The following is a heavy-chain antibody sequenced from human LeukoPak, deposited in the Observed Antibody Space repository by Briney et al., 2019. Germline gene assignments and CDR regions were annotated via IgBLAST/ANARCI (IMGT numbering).Heavy chain of an antibody. CDR3: ARRNYDYVWGSFLWFDP. J-gene: IGHJ5*02. CDR1: GGSISSGGYY. D-gene: IGHD3-16*01. Sequence: PSETLSLTCTVSGGSISSGGYYSNWIRQHPGKGLEWIGCIYDGGNTYYNPSLKSLVTMSVDTSKNQFSLKLRSVTAADTAVYYCARRNYDYVWGSFLWFDPWGQGTLVTVSS. V-gene: IGHV4-31*01. CDR2: IYDGGNT.